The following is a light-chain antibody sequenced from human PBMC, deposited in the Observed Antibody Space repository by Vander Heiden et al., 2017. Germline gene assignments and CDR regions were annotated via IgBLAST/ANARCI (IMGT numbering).Light chain of an antibody. CDR3: CSYAGSYTLV. J-gene: IGLJ2*01. Sequence: QSALTQPRSVSGSPGQSVPISCTGTSSDVGGYNYVSWYQQHPGKAPKLMIYDVSKRPSGVPDRFSGSKSGNTASLTISGLQAEDEADYYCCSYAGSYTLVFGGGTMLTVL. CDR2: DVS. V-gene: IGLV2-11*01. CDR1: SSDVGGYNY.